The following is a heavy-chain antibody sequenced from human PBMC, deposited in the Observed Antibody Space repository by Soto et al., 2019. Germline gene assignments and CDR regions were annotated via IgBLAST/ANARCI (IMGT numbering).Heavy chain of an antibody. V-gene: IGHV3-11*06. CDR2: ISSSSSYT. Sequence: LRLSCAASGFTFIDYYMIFIRHSPFKWLEWVSYISSSSSYTNYADSVKGRFTISRDNAKNSLYLQMNSLRAEDTAVYYCARFLLVDTAMVKGNWFDPWGQGTLVTVSS. D-gene: IGHD5-18*01. CDR1: GFTFIDYY. J-gene: IGHJ5*02. CDR3: ARFLLVDTAMVKGNWFDP.